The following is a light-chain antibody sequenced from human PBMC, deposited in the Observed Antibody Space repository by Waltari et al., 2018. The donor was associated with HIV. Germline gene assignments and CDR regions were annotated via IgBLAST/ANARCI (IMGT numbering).Light chain of an antibody. Sequence: VMTQSTAFLSASLGDRVNFPCSASRSVEYTLGLFQQKPGRPPRLLIYGTTKRDTAVAHRFTASGYGTEFTLTLTNFQSEDAAVYFCLHYNTWPCTFGQGTKLEL. CDR1: RSVEYT. CDR3: LHYNTWPCT. CDR2: GTT. V-gene: IGKV3-15*01. J-gene: IGKJ2*02.